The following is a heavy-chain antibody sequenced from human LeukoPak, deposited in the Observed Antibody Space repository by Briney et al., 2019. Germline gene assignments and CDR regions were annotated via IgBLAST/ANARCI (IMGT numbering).Heavy chain of an antibody. V-gene: IGHV3-23*01. D-gene: IGHD6-19*01. CDR2: ISPGGGST. CDR3: AKFRSAAVADRGLDY. J-gene: IGHJ4*02. CDR1: GFTFSSYA. Sequence: GGSLRLSCVASGFTFSSYAMSWVRQAPGKGLEWVSAISPGGGSTFYADSVKGRFTISRDNSKSTLYLQMNSLRAEDTAVYYCAKFRSAAVADRGLDYWGQGTPVTVSS.